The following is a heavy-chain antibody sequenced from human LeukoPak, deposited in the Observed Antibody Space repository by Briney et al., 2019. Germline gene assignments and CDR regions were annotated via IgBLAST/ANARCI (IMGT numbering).Heavy chain of an antibody. D-gene: IGHD3-10*01. V-gene: IGHV3-48*03. J-gene: IGHJ4*02. CDR1: GFTFSDYE. CDR2: ISSSASII. CDR3: AKDMVRGYYFDC. Sequence: GGSLRLSCAASGFTFSDYEMNWVRQAPGKGLEWVSYISSSASIIYYSDSVKGRFTVSRDNSKNTLYLQMNSLRAEDTAVYFCAKDMVRGYYFDCWGQGTLITVSS.